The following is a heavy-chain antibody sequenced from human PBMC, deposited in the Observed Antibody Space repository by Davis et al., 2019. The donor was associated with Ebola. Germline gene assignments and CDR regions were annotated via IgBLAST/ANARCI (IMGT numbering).Heavy chain of an antibody. D-gene: IGHD3-3*01. Sequence: MPSETLSLTCPVSGGSIRSTNWWSWVRQPPGKGLEWFGAIFHSGNTTNNPSLKSRVSISVDTSKNQFSLNLSSVTATDTAVYYCARSYDFWSGYWFDPWGQGTLVTVSS. CDR2: IFHSGNT. CDR1: GGSIRSTNW. J-gene: IGHJ5*02. CDR3: ARSYDFWSGYWFDP. V-gene: IGHV4-4*02.